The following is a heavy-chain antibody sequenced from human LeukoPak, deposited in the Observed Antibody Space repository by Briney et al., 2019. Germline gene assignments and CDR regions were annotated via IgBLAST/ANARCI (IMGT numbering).Heavy chain of an antibody. V-gene: IGHV3-30-3*01. CDR3: ASEVRPSEFDY. CDR1: GFSFSDYI. Sequence: GGSLRLSCAASGFSFSDYIMHWVRQAPGKGLEWVALIAHDGTYKHCADSVEGRFTISRDNSKSTLYLQMNSLRGEDTAVYYCASEVRPSEFDYWGQGTLVTVSS. D-gene: IGHD1-26*01. J-gene: IGHJ4*02. CDR2: IAHDGTYK.